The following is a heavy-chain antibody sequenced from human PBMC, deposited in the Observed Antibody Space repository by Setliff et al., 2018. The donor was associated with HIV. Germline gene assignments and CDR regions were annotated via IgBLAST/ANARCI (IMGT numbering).Heavy chain of an antibody. CDR1: GFIFSSYD. V-gene: IGHV3-74*01. CDR3: ARGATDRYCSNGVCLNLDC. Sequence: GGSLRLSCAASGFIFSSYDMHWVRQAPGKGLVWVSRINSDGSSTSYADSVKGRFTISRDNAKNTLYLQMNSLRAEDTAVYYCARGATDRYCSNGVCLNLDCWGQGALVTVSS. CDR2: INSDGSST. J-gene: IGHJ4*02. D-gene: IGHD2-8*01.